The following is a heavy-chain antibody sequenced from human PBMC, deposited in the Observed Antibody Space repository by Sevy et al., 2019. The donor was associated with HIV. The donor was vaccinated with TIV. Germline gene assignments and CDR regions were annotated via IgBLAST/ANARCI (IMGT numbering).Heavy chain of an antibody. CDR2: IYYNGHI. D-gene: IGHD1-26*01. CDR1: GGSITSLY. V-gene: IGHV4-59*08. CDR3: AGENAWGRGYS. J-gene: IGHJ4*02. Sequence: SETLCLTCTVSGGSITSLYWNWIRQPPGKGLEWIANIYYNGHINYNPSLKSRVTLSLDTSKSQFSLRLSSVTAADTAMYYCAGENAWGRGYSWGQGTLVTVSS.